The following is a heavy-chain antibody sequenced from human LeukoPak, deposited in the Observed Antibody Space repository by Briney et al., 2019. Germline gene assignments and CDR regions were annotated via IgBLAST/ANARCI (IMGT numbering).Heavy chain of an antibody. J-gene: IGHJ6*02. Sequence: SETLSLTCTVSGGSISSGSYYWSWIRQPAGKGLEWIGRIYTSGSTNYNPSLKSRVTISVDTSKNQFSLKLSSVTAADTAVYYCARSLWTGYYIAGMDVWGQGTTVTVSS. V-gene: IGHV4-61*02. CDR1: GGSISSGSYY. D-gene: IGHD3/OR15-3a*01. CDR3: ARSLWTGYYIAGMDV. CDR2: IYTSGST.